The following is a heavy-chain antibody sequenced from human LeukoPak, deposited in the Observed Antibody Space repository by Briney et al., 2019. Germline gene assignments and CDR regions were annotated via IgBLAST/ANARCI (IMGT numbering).Heavy chain of an antibody. Sequence: ASVKVSCKVSGYTFTSYDINWVRQATGQGLEWMGWMNPNSGNTGYAQKFQGRVTMTRNTSISTAYMELSSLRSEDTAVYYCASEGYSSGWYTQTDAFDIWGQGTMVTVSS. CDR2: MNPNSGNT. CDR1: GYTFTSYD. CDR3: ASEGYSSGWYTQTDAFDI. D-gene: IGHD6-19*01. J-gene: IGHJ3*02. V-gene: IGHV1-8*01.